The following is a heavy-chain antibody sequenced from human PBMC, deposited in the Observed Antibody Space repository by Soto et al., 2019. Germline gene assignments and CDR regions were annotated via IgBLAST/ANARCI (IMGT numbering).Heavy chain of an antibody. V-gene: IGHV3-33*01. CDR3: AIGDSSGYYVRRYFDY. CDR1: GFTFSSYG. D-gene: IGHD3-22*01. Sequence: QVQLVESGGGVVQPGRSLRLSCAASGFTFSSYGMHWVRQAPGKGLEGGAVIWYDGSNKYYADSVRGRFTISRDNSKNTLYLQMNSLRAEDTAVYYCAIGDSSGYYVRRYFDYWGQGTLVTVSS. J-gene: IGHJ4*02. CDR2: IWYDGSNK.